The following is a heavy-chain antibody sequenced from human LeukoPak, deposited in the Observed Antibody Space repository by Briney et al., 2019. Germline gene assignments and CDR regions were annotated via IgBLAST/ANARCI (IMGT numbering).Heavy chain of an antibody. CDR3: ARTYSSSSIGYYYYMDV. D-gene: IGHD6-13*01. V-gene: IGHV1-18*01. CDR1: GYTFTSYG. CDR2: ISAYNGNT. J-gene: IGHJ6*03. Sequence: ASVKASCKASGYTFTSYGISWVRQAPGQGLEWMGWISAYNGNTNYAQKLQGRVTMTTDTSTSTAYMELRSLRSDDTAVYYCARTYSSSSIGYYYYMDVWGKGTTVTVSS.